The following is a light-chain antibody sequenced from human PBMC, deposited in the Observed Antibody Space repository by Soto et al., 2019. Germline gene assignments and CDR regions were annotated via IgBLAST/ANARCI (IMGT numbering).Light chain of an antibody. Sequence: VLTQSPAALSLSPGEKGTLSCRASQSVGTMLVWYQQKPGQAPRLLIYDASTRATGTPARFSGSGSGTDFTLTISRLEPEDFALYYCQHYVERSPITFGQGTRLEIK. CDR2: DAS. J-gene: IGKJ5*01. CDR3: QHYVERSPIT. CDR1: QSVGTM. V-gene: IGKV3-11*01.